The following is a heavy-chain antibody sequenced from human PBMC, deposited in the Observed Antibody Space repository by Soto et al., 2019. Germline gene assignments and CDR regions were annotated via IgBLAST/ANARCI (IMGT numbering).Heavy chain of an antibody. CDR3: ARTQGMRFFAY. CDR2: NYYRGST. V-gene: IGHV4-59*12. CDR1: GGSISSYY. Sequence: SETLSLTCSVSGGSISSYYWSWIRQPPGKGLEWIGNNYYRGSTNYNSSLESRVTISVDMSKNQFSLKLSSVTAADTAVCYCARTQGMRFFAYWGQGILVTVSS. J-gene: IGHJ4*02. D-gene: IGHD3-3*01.